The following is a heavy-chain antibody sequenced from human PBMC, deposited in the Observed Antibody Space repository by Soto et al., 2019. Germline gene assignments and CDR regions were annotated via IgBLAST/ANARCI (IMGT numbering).Heavy chain of an antibody. Sequence: PVGFLRLSCAASGFTFISYGMHCVPQAPGTGLEWVAVISYDGSNKYYADSVKGRFTISRDNSKNTLYLQMNSLRAEDTAVYYCAKDREGYCISTGCYPPYYHSGMDAWGQGT. CDR2: ISYDGSNK. CDR3: AKDREGYCISTGCYPPYYHSGMDA. V-gene: IGHV3-30*18. D-gene: IGHD2-2*01. J-gene: IGHJ6*02. CDR1: GFTFISYG.